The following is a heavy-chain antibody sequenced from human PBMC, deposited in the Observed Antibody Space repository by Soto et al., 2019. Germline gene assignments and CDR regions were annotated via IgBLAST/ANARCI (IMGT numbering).Heavy chain of an antibody. CDR1: GGSVRAPDW. D-gene: IGHD1-1*01. V-gene: IGHV4-4*02. J-gene: IGHJ5*01. CDR3: ARVRQGCSANNCYFDP. CDR2: VHISGHS. Sequence: SQTLSLPCTLSGGSVRAPDWWNWVRQSPDKGLQWIAKVHISGHSNYNPSLRSRVSVSIDSSKNQFYLNLNSVTAADTAIYYCARVRQGCSANNCYFDPWGQGTQVTVSS.